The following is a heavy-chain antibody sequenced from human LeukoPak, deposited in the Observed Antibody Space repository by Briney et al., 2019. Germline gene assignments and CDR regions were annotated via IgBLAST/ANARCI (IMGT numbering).Heavy chain of an antibody. Sequence: SETLSLTCVVSGGSISSTSYYWGWIRQPPGKGLEWIGSIYYSGSTYYSPSLKSRVTISVDTSKNQLSLKLSSVTAADTAVYYCARAPNWVSADDAFDIWGQGTMVTVSS. CDR1: GGSISSTSYY. D-gene: IGHD7-27*01. CDR3: ARAPNWVSADDAFDI. CDR2: IYYSGST. V-gene: IGHV4-39*07. J-gene: IGHJ3*02.